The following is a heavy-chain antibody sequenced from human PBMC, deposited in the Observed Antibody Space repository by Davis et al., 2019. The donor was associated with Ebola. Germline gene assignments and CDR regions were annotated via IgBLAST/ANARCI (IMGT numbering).Heavy chain of an antibody. CDR1: GFTFSRYA. Sequence: GESLKISCAASGFTFSRYAMSWVRQAPGKGLEWVSVIYSADTAYYSDSVKGRFTISRDISKNTLYLHMNSLRAEDTAVYYCARGPYDDWGQGTLVTVSS. V-gene: IGHV3-53*01. J-gene: IGHJ4*02. CDR3: ARGPYDD. CDR2: IYSADTA.